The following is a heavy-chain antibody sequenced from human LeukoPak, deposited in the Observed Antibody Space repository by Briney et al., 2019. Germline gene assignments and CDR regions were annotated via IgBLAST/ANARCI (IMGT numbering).Heavy chain of an antibody. V-gene: IGHV3-21*04. CDR3: AKAHSGSYPGAFDI. Sequence: PGGSLRLSCAASGFTFSSYIMNWVRQAPGKGLEWVSSISSSSSFIYYADSVKGRFTISRDNSKNTLYLQMNSLRAGDTAVHYCAKAHSGSYPGAFDIWGQGTMVTVSS. CDR1: GFTFSSYI. J-gene: IGHJ3*02. D-gene: IGHD1-26*01. CDR2: ISSSSSFI.